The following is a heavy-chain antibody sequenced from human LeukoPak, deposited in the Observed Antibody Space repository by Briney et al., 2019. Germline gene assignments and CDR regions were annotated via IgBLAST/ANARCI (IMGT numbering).Heavy chain of an antibody. CDR1: YASIRSDY. J-gene: IGHJ5*01. Sequence: KPSETLSLTCTVSYASIRSDYWRWIRQPPGQGLEWICYIYHNGATSYNPYLKSRASILIGVFPNQFSLLLTAVPSADTAADYCARHGGVGNGWHDSWGQGTLVTVSS. CDR3: ARHGGVGNGWHDS. CDR2: IYHNGAT. D-gene: IGHD6-19*01. V-gene: IGHV4-59*08.